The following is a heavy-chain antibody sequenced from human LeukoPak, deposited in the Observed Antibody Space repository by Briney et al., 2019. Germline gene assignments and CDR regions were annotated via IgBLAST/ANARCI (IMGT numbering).Heavy chain of an antibody. Sequence: SETLSLTCTVSGYSISSDYYWGWIRQPPGKGLESIGSIYYSGSTYYNPSLKSRVTISVDTSKNQFSLNLSSVTAADTAVYYCASLPWGVRGVIIQDFDYWGQGTLVTVSS. CDR2: IYYSGST. CDR3: ASLPWGVRGVIIQDFDY. D-gene: IGHD3-10*01. J-gene: IGHJ4*02. V-gene: IGHV4-38-2*02. CDR1: GYSISSDYY.